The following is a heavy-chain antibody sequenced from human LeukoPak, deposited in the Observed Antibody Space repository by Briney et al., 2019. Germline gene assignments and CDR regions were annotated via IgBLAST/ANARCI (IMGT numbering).Heavy chain of an antibody. V-gene: IGHV3-23*01. CDR3: AKDRPNIVVVVAVSFAN. D-gene: IGHD2-15*01. CDR1: GLTFSNYA. CDR2: ISGSGGTT. J-gene: IGHJ4*02. Sequence: GGSLRLSCAASGLTFSNYAMSWVRQAPGKGLEWVSAISGSGGTTYYADSVKGRFTISRDNSKSTLFLQMNSLRAEDTAVYYCAKDRPNIVVVVAVSFANWGQGTLVTVSS.